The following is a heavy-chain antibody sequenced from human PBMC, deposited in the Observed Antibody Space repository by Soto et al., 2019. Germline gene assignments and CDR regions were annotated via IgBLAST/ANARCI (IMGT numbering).Heavy chain of an antibody. D-gene: IGHD6-19*01. CDR3: ARGSAAGYSSGWYRPGYFDY. J-gene: IGHJ4*02. CDR2: IIPIFGTA. Sequence: SVKVSCKASGGTFSSYAISWVRQAPVQGLEWMGGIIPIFGTANYAQKFQGRVTISADESTSTAYMELSSLRSEDTAVYYCARGSAAGYSSGWYRPGYFDYWGQGTLVTVSS. CDR1: GGTFSSYA. V-gene: IGHV1-69*13.